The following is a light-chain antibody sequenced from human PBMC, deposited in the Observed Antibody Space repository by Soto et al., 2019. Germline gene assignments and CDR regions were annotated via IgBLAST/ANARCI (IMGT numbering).Light chain of an antibody. V-gene: IGKV3-15*01. J-gene: IGKJ1*01. Sequence: EIVVTQSAATLSVSQGERATLSCRASQSVGTNLAWYQQKPGQAPRLLIHGTSTRATGIPARFSGSGSGTEFTLTICSLQSEDFAVYYCQRQSGWPRTFGQGTK. CDR2: GTS. CDR3: QRQSGWPRT. CDR1: QSVGTN.